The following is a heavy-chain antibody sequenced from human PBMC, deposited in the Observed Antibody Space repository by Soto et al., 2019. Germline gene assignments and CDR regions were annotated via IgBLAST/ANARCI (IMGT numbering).Heavy chain of an antibody. V-gene: IGHV3-74*01. J-gene: IGHJ6*02. CDR1: GFTFSTYW. D-gene: IGHD3-10*01. CDR2: INSDGSST. Sequence: EVQLAESGGGLVQRGGSLRLSCEASGFTFSTYWMHWVRQAPGKGLVWVSRINSDGSSTNYADSVKGRFTISTDNAKNTLYLQMNSLRAEDTAVYYCARGGGTYGSYYYAMDVWGQGTTVTVSS. CDR3: ARGGGTYGSYYYAMDV.